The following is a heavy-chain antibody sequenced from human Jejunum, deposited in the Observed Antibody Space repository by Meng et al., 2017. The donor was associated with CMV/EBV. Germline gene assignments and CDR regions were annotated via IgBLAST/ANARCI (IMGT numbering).Heavy chain of an antibody. D-gene: IGHD6-6*01. V-gene: IGHV3-53*01. J-gene: IGHJ4*02. CDR2: IYRDGTT. CDR3: ARDRYRSSDY. CDR1: GFIVSDNY. Sequence: LRLSCAASGFIVSDNYMSWVRQAPGKGLEWVSVIYRDGTTYYADSVKGRFTISRDNFNNTLNLQMNSLRADDTAVYYCARDRYRSSDYWGQGTLVTVSS.